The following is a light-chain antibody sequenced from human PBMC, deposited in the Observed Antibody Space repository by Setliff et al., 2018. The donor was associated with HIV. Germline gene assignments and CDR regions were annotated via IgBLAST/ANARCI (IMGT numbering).Light chain of an antibody. J-gene: IGLJ1*01. CDR1: SSDVGGYND. Sequence: QSVLTQPASVSGSPGQSITLSCTGTSSDVGGYNDVSWYQQYPDKAPKLMIYDVKNRPSGVSDRFSGSKSGNTASLTISGLQAEDEADYYCCSYAGSGPVFGAGTKVTVL. CDR2: DVK. V-gene: IGLV2-23*02. CDR3: CSYAGSGPV.